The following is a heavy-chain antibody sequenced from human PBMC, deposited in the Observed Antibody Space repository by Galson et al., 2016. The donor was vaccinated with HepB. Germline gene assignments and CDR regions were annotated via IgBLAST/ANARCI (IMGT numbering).Heavy chain of an antibody. CDR3: AKTYSYGYFDY. D-gene: IGHD5-18*01. V-gene: IGHV1-69*04. CDR1: GGTFTSYG. Sequence: SVKVSCKASGGTFTSYGISWVRQAPGQGLEWMGNFIPILHIANYAQKFQGRVTITADKSTRTAYMELTSLRSEDTAIYYCAKTYSYGYFDYWGQGTLVTVSS. J-gene: IGHJ4*02. CDR2: FIPILHIA.